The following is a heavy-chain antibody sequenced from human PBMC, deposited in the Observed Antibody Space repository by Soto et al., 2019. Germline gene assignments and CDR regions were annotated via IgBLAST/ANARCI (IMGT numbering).Heavy chain of an antibody. CDR1: GDNFSGYY. Sequence: ASVKVTCKDSGDNFSGYYIPCVQQAPGQGPEWLGWIYPNTETTDSSKKFQGRVTMTSDMSTRTVYMELRDLRSDDTAVYYCVSLQTSGWPGVHWGQGNLVTVS. D-gene: IGHD6-25*01. J-gene: IGHJ4*02. CDR2: IYPNTETT. CDR3: VSLQTSGWPGVH. V-gene: IGHV1-2*02.